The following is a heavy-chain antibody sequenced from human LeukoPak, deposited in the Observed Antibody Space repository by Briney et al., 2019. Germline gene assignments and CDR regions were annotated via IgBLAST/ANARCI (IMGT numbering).Heavy chain of an antibody. CDR1: GYSFTSYA. CDR2: IIPIFGTA. D-gene: IGHD2-21*02. Sequence: SVKVSCKASGYSFTSYAISWVRQAPGQGLEWMGGIIPIFGTANYAQKFQGRVTITTDESTSTAYMELSSLRSEDTAVYYCARERRSAYCGGDCYRGFDYWGQGTLVTVSS. CDR3: ARERRSAYCGGDCYRGFDY. V-gene: IGHV1-69*05. J-gene: IGHJ4*02.